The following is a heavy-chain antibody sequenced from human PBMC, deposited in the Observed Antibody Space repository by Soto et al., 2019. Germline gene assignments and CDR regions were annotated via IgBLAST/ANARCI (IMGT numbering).Heavy chain of an antibody. CDR2: ISAYNGNT. J-gene: IGHJ4*02. CDR1: GYTFTSYG. V-gene: IGHV1-18*04. Sequence: QVQLVQSGAEVKKPGASVKVSCKASGYTFTSYGISWVRQAPGQGLEWMGWISAYNGNTNYAQKLQGRVTMTTDTSTSTAYMELRSLRSDDTAVYYCARPKRRYYYDSSGYYPYWGQGTLVTVSS. D-gene: IGHD3-22*01. CDR3: ARPKRRYYYDSSGYYPY.